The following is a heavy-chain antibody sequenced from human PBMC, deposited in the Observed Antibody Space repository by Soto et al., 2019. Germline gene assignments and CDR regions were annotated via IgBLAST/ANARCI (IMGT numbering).Heavy chain of an antibody. CDR2: IYYSGST. Sequence: QVQLQESGPGLVKPSQTLSLTCTVSGGSISSGGYYWSRIGQPPGKGLEWIGYIYYSGSTYYNPSLKSRVTISVDTSKNQFSLKLSSVTAADTAVYYCARGLEYSSSSWVDYWGQGTLVTVSS. J-gene: IGHJ4*02. CDR1: GGSISSGGYY. V-gene: IGHV4-31*03. CDR3: ARGLEYSSSSWVDY. D-gene: IGHD6-6*01.